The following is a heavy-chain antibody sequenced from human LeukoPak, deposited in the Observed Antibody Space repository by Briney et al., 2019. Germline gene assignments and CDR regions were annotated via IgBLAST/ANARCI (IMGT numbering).Heavy chain of an antibody. Sequence: SCNASGYTFSDFYIHWVRQAPGKGLEWVTVISYDGSNKYYADSVKGRFTISRDNSKNTLYLQMNSLRAEDTAVYYCAKAPDQAGGWGQGTLVTVSS. D-gene: IGHD2-2*01. CDR3: AKAPDQAGG. V-gene: IGHV3-30*04. J-gene: IGHJ4*02. CDR2: ISYDGSNK. CDR1: GYTFSDFY.